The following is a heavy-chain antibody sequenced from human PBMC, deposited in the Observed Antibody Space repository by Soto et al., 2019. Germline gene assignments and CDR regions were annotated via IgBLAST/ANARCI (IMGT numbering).Heavy chain of an antibody. CDR1: GYTFTSYY. J-gene: IGHJ6*02. V-gene: IGHV1-46*01. CDR3: ARSPVLRFLEWFMGGMDV. Sequence: ASVKVSCKASGYTFTSYYMHWVRQAPGQGLEWMGIINPSGGSTSYAQKFQGRVTMTRDTSTSTVYMELSSLRSEDTAVYYCARSPVLRFLEWFMGGMDVWGPGTTVTVSS. D-gene: IGHD3-3*01. CDR2: INPSGGST.